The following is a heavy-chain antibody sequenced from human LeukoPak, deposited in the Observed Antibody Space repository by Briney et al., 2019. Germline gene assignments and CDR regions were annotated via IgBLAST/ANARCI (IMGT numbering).Heavy chain of an antibody. CDR1: GFTFSGYF. D-gene: IGHD6-13*01. V-gene: IGHV3-11*01. CDR2: ISSSGTSI. J-gene: IGHJ4*02. CDR3: ARDYRVVGIAAAGYFDY. Sequence: GGSLRLSCAASGFTFSGYFMGWIRQAPGKGLEWVSYISSSGTSIYYADSVKGRFTISRDNAKNSLYLQMNSLRAEDTAVYYCARDYRVVGIAAAGYFDYWGQGTLVTVSS.